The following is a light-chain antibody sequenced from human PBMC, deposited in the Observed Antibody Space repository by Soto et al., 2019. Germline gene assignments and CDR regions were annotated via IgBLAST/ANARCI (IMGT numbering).Light chain of an antibody. V-gene: IGLV2-14*01. CDR1: GNDVGGYNY. CDR2: DVN. J-gene: IGLJ1*01. CDR3: SSYTSSSTYV. Sequence: QSVLTQPASVSGSPGQSITISCTGTGNDVGGYNYVSWYQQHPGKAPKLMIYDVNNRPSGVSNRFSGSKSCNTASLTISGLQAEDEADYYCSSYTSSSTYVFGTGTKVTVL.